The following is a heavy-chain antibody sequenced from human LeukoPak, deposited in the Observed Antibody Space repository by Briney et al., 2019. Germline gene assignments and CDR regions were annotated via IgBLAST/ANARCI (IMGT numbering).Heavy chain of an antibody. CDR2: IYPGDSDT. J-gene: IGHJ3*02. D-gene: IGHD2-15*01. CDR3: ARVLCSGGSCYPHAFDI. Sequence: GESLKISCKGSGYSFTSYWIGWVRQMPGKGLEWMGIIYPGDSDTRYSPSFQGQVTISADKSISTAYLRWSSLKASDTAMYYCARVLCSGGSCYPHAFDIWGQGTMVTVSS. CDR1: GYSFTSYW. V-gene: IGHV5-51*01.